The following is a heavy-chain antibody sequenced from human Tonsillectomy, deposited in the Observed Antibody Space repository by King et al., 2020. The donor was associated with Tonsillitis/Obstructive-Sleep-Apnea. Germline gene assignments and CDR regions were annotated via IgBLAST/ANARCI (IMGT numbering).Heavy chain of an antibody. Sequence: VQLVESGAEVKKPGASVKVSCKASGYTFTSYYIHWVRQAPGQGLEWMGIINPSGGSTSYAQKFQGRVTMTRDTSTSTVYMELGSLRSEDTAVYYCAGSPFGVVTRYWYFDLWGRGTLVTVSS. CDR3: AGSPFGVVTRYWYFDL. CDR1: GYTFTSYY. CDR2: INPSGGST. J-gene: IGHJ2*01. V-gene: IGHV1-46*01. D-gene: IGHD3-3*01.